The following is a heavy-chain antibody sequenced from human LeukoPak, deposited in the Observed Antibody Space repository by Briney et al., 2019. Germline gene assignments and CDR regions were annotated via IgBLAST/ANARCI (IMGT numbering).Heavy chain of an antibody. CDR1: GFTFSSYW. J-gene: IGHJ4*02. CDR2: INGAGSSI. CDR3: TRGGDYKNDY. V-gene: IGHV3-74*01. D-gene: IGHD4-17*01. Sequence: GGSLRLSCAASGFTFSSYWMHWVRQTPGRGLVWVSRINGAGSSISYADSVKGRVTISRDNAKNTLYLQMNNLRAEDTAVYYCTRGGDYKNDYWGQGTLVTVSS.